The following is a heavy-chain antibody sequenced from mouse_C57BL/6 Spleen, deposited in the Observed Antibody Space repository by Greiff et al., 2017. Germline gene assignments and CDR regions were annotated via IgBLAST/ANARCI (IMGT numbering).Heavy chain of an antibody. V-gene: IGHV1-82*01. CDR3: ARQGDYYGSSGYFDV. Sequence: VQLVESGPELVKPGASVKISCKASGYAFSSSWMNWVKQRPGKGLEWIGRIYPGDGDTNYNGKFKGKATLTADKSSSTAYMQLSSLTSEDSAVYFCARQGDYYGSSGYFDVWGTGTTVTVSS. J-gene: IGHJ1*03. D-gene: IGHD1-1*01. CDR1: GYAFSSSW. CDR2: IYPGDGDT.